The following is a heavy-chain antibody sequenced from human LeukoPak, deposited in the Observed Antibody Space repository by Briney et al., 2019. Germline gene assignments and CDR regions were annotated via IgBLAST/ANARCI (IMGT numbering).Heavy chain of an antibody. CDR2: INHSGST. V-gene: IGHV4-34*01. CDR3: ARRLGGSGWSYYYYYYMDV. J-gene: IGHJ6*03. CDR1: GGSFSGYY. Sequence: SETLSLTCAVYGGSFSGYYWSWIRQPPGKGLEWIGEINHSGSTNYNPSLKSRVTISVDTSKNQFSLKLSSVTAADTAVYYCARRLGGSGWSYYYYYYMDVWGKGTTVTISS. D-gene: IGHD6-19*01.